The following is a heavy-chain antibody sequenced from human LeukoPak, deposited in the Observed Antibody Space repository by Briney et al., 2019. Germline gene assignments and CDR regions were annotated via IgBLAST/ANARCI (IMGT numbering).Heavy chain of an antibody. CDR1: GGSISSYY. J-gene: IGHJ3*02. CDR2: IYSSGST. D-gene: IGHD5-18*01. Sequence: TSETLSLTCTVSGGSISSYYWSWIRQPPGKGLEWIGSIYSSGSTYYNPSLKSRVIIMIDTPKNHFSLTLSSVTAADTAVYYCARSDGYGLVGIWGQGTMVTVSS. CDR3: ARSDGYGLVGI. V-gene: IGHV4-59*12.